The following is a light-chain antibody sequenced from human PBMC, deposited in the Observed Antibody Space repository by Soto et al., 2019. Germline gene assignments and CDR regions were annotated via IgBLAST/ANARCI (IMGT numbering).Light chain of an antibody. V-gene: IGKV3D-20*02. CDR1: QTVISNY. Sequence: EINLTQSPDTLSLSLGEIATISFSASQTVISNYLAWCQQRPGQAPRLLIYSASTMAAGIPYRFSGSGSGTDFTLTISSLEPEDFAVYYCQQRSNWPLTFGGGTKVDIK. CDR2: SAS. J-gene: IGKJ4*01. CDR3: QQRSNWPLT.